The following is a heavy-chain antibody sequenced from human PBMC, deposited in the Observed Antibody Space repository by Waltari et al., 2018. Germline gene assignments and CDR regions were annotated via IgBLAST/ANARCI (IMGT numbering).Heavy chain of an antibody. CDR3: ARTAGYCSGGSCYDY. Sequence: QVQLQESGPGLVKPSQTLSLTCTVSGGSISSGSYYWSWSRQPAGKGLEWIGYIYTSGSTNYNPSLKSRVTISVDTSKNQFSLKLSSVTAADTAVYYCARTAGYCSGGSCYDYWGQGTLVTVSS. J-gene: IGHJ4*02. D-gene: IGHD2-15*01. CDR2: IYTSGST. CDR1: GGSISSGSYY. V-gene: IGHV4-61*09.